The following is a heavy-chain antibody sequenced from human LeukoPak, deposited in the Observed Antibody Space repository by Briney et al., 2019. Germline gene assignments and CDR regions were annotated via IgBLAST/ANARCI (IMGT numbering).Heavy chain of an antibody. J-gene: IGHJ5*02. CDR3: ARKYSSGSPFDP. CDR1: GGSFSGYY. D-gene: IGHD6-25*01. Sequence: SETLSLTCAVYGGSFSGYYWSWIRQPPGKGLEWIGEINHSGSTNYNPSLKSRVTISVDTSKNQFSLKLSSVTAADTAVYYCARKYSSGSPFDPWGQGTLVTVSS. V-gene: IGHV4-34*01. CDR2: INHSGST.